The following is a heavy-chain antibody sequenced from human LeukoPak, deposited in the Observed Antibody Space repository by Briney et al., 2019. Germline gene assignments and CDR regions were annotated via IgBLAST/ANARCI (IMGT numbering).Heavy chain of an antibody. CDR1: GFTVSSNY. V-gene: IGHV3-53*05. CDR2: IYSGGST. CDR3: ARVRGYCSSTSCSVFDY. J-gene: IGHJ4*02. Sequence: PGGSLRLSCAASGFTVSSNYMSWVRQAPGKGLEWVSVIYSGGSTYYADSVKGRFTVSRDNSKNTLYLQMNSLRAEDTAVYYCARVRGYCSSTSCSVFDYWGQGTLVTVSS. D-gene: IGHD2-2*01.